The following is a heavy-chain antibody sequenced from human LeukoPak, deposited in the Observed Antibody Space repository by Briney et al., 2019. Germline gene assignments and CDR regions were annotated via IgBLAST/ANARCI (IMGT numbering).Heavy chain of an antibody. J-gene: IGHJ5*02. D-gene: IGHD1-26*01. Sequence: GGSLRLSCAASGFTFDDYGMSWVRQAPGKGLEWVSGINWNGGSTGYADSVKGRFTISRDNAKNSLYLQMNSLRAEDTALYHCARDQAKWELPVALPGGSWGQGTLVTVSS. CDR1: GFTFDDYG. V-gene: IGHV3-20*01. CDR2: INWNGGST. CDR3: ARDQAKWELPVALPGGS.